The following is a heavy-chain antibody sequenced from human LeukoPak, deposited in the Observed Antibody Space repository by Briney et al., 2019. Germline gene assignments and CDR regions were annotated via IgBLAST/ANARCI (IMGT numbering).Heavy chain of an antibody. CDR2: ISSSGSTI. J-gene: IGHJ4*02. D-gene: IGHD6-13*01. CDR3: ASLGIAAAGIDY. V-gene: IGHV3-11*01. Sequence: XLXXXSYISSSGSTIYYADSVKGRFTISRDNAKNSLYLQMNSLRAEDTAVYYCASLGIAAAGIDYWGQGTLVTVSS.